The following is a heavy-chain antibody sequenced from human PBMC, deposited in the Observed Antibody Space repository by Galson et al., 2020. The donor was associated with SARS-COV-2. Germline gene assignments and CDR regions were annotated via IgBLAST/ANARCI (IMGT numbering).Heavy chain of an antibody. J-gene: IGHJ4*02. V-gene: IGHV3-30*04. Sequence: QAGGSLRLSCAASGFSFSDYAMHWVRQAPGKGLEWITIISFDGSNKHYAASVRGRFTISRDNSKNTVYLQMNNLRIEDTAVYYCARDMEQKPIIPSDYWGQGTLVTVSS. CDR3: ARDMEQKPIIPSDY. CDR2: ISFDGSNK. CDR1: GFSFSDYA. D-gene: IGHD1-1*01.